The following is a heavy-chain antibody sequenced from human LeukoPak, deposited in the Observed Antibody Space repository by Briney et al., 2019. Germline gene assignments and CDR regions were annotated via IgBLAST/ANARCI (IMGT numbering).Heavy chain of an antibody. V-gene: IGHV3-23*01. CDR3: AKADRRSDLPYYFDY. CDR1: GFTFSSYW. CDR2: ISGSGDST. Sequence: GSLRLSCAASGFTFSSYWMHWVRQAPGKGLAWVSGISGSGDSTYYADSVRGRFTISRDNSKNTLFLQMNSLRAEDTAVYYCAKADRRSDLPYYFDYWGQGTLVTVSS. J-gene: IGHJ4*02.